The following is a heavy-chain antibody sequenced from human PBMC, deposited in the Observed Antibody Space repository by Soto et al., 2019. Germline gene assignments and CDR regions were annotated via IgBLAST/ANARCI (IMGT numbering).Heavy chain of an antibody. Sequence: EVQLLDSGGGLVQPGGSLRLSCAASGFTFGSHAMIWVRQAPGKGLEWVSAISGSGGSAYYADSVKGRFTISRVNSINTLYLQMNSQRAEDTAFYYCAKQPYSYICSAYYYFDYWGQGTLGTFSS. CDR1: GFTFGSHA. CDR3: AKQPYSYICSAYYYFDY. J-gene: IGHJ4*02. CDR2: ISGSGGSA. D-gene: IGHD3-3*01. V-gene: IGHV3-23*01.